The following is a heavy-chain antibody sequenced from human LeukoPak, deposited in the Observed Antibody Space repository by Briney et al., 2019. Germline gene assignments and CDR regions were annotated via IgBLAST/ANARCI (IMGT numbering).Heavy chain of an antibody. J-gene: IGHJ5*02. CDR3: ARAKGGSGWPNWFGP. D-gene: IGHD6-19*01. CDR2: ISPYNGNT. V-gene: IGHV1-18*01. CDR1: GYTFITYG. Sequence: ASVKVSCKASGYTFITYGINWVRQAPGQGLEWMGWISPYNGNTNYAQKLQGRVTMTTDTSTSTAYMELRSLRSDDTAVYYCARAKGGSGWPNWFGPWGQGTLVTVSS.